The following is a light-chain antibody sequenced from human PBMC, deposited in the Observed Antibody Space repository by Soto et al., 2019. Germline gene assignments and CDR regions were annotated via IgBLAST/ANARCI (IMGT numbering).Light chain of an antibody. CDR3: QSYDSILSVV. CDR2: GNT. J-gene: IGLJ2*01. Sequence: QSALTQPPSVSGAPGQRVTISCTGSSSNIGAGYDVHWYQQLPGTAPKLLIYGNTNRPSGVPDRFSGSKSGTSASLAITGLEAEDEADYYCQSYDSILSVVFGGGTKLTVL. V-gene: IGLV1-40*01. CDR1: SSNIGAGYD.